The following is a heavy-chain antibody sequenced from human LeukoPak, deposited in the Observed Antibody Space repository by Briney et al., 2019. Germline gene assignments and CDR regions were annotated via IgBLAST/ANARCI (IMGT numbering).Heavy chain of an antibody. CDR3: ARGGYDFWSGYYPHYYYYMDV. Sequence: GASVKVSCKASGYTFTSYDINWVRQATGQGLEWMGWMNPNSGNTGYAQKFQGRVTITRNTSISTAYMELSSLRSEDTAVYYCARGGYDFWSGYYPHYYYYMDVWGKGTTVTVSS. V-gene: IGHV1-8*03. CDR1: GYTFTSYD. CDR2: MNPNSGNT. D-gene: IGHD3-3*01. J-gene: IGHJ6*03.